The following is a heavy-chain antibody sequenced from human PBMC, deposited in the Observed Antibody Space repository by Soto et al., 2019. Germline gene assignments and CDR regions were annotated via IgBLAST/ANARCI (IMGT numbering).Heavy chain of an antibody. J-gene: IGHJ5*02. CDR1: GYIFNDYA. CDR2: ISASIGHT. V-gene: IGHV1-18*01. CDR3: ARGSYCSGGTCTNWFDP. Sequence: SVKVSCKASGYIFNDYAISWVRQAPGQGLEWVGWISASIGHTNYAQSFQGRVTMTTDRSTTTAYMELRNLRSDDTAVYYCARGSYCSGGTCTNWFDPWGQGTLVTVSS. D-gene: IGHD2-15*01.